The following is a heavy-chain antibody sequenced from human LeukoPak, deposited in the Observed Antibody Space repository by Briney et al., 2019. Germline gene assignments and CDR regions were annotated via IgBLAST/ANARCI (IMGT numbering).Heavy chain of an antibody. J-gene: IGHJ6*03. D-gene: IGHD3-10*01. CDR3: ARMGGHYGSGSYYLVAYYYYMDV. Sequence: SETLSLTCAVYGGSFSGCYWSWIRQPPGKGLEWIGEINHSGSTKYNPSLKSRVTISVDTSKTQFSLKLSSVTAADTAVYYCARMGGHYGSGSYYLVAYYYYMDVWGKGTTVTVSS. V-gene: IGHV4-34*01. CDR2: INHSGST. CDR1: GGSFSGCY.